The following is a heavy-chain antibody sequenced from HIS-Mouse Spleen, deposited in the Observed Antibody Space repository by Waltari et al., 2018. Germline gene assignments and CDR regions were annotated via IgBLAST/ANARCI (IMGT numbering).Heavy chain of an antibody. Sequence: QLQLQESGPGRVKPSETLSLTCTVPGGSISSSSYYCAWIRQPPGKGLEWIGSIYYSGSTYYNPSLKSRVTISVDTSKNQFSLKLSSVTAADTAVYYCAREIPYSSSWYDWYFDLWGRGTLVTVSS. CDR1: GGSISSSSYY. V-gene: IGHV4-39*07. CDR3: AREIPYSSSWYDWYFDL. CDR2: IYYSGST. J-gene: IGHJ2*01. D-gene: IGHD6-13*01.